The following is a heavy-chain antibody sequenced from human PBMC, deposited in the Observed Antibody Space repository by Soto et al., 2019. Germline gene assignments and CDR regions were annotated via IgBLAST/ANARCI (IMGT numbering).Heavy chain of an antibody. CDR2: IYTSGST. Sequence: SETLSLTCTVSGGSISSYYWSWIRQPTGKGLEWIGRIYTSGSTNYNPSLKSRVTMSVDTSKNQFSLKLSSVTAADTAVYYCARACSSNSCYDVFDYWGQGTLVTVSS. V-gene: IGHV4-4*07. CDR1: GGSISSYY. CDR3: ARACSSNSCYDVFDY. J-gene: IGHJ4*02. D-gene: IGHD2-2*01.